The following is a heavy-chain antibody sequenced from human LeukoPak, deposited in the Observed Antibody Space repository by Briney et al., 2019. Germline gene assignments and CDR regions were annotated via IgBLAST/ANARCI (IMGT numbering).Heavy chain of an antibody. V-gene: IGHV3-15*01. CDR1: GFTFNNAW. CDR3: CCYDGTGLRY. CDR2: IKRKTDGGTI. J-gene: IGHJ4*02. D-gene: IGHD3-22*01. Sequence: PGGSLRLSCATSGFTFNNAWMSWVRQAPGKGLEWVGRIKRKTDGGTIDYAAPVKGRFSISRDDSKNTLYLQMNSLQIEDTAVYHCCCYDGTGLRYWGQGTLVTVSS.